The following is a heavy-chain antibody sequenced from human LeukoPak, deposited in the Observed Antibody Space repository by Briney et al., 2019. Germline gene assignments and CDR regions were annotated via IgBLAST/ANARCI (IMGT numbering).Heavy chain of an antibody. Sequence: GGSLRLSCAASGFTFSSYGMHWVRQAPGKGLEWVAFIRYGGSNKYYADSVKGRFTISRDNSKNTLYLQMNSLRAEDTAVYYCAKRLGIETYYYYYMDVWGKGTTVTVSS. D-gene: IGHD7-27*01. CDR3: AKRLGIETYYYYYMDV. J-gene: IGHJ6*03. V-gene: IGHV3-30*02. CDR2: IRYGGSNK. CDR1: GFTFSSYG.